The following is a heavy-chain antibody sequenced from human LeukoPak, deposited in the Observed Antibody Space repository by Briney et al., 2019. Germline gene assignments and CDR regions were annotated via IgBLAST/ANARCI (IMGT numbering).Heavy chain of an antibody. CDR1: GGSISSSSYY. CDR2: IYHSGSA. V-gene: IGHV4-39*07. J-gene: IGHJ4*02. CDR3: ARIVGTDYFDY. Sequence: SETLSLTCTVSGGSISSSSYYWGWIRQPPGKGLEWIGSIYHSGSAYYNPSLKSRVTISIDTSKNQFSLKLSSLTAADTAVYYCARIVGTDYFDYWGQGILVTVSS. D-gene: IGHD1-26*01.